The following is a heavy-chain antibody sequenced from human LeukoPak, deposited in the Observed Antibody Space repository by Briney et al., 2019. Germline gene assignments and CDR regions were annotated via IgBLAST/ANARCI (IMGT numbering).Heavy chain of an antibody. V-gene: IGHV4-59*08. CDR1: GGSISSYY. CDR2: IYYSGST. D-gene: IGHD4-17*01. J-gene: IGHJ5*02. Sequence: SETLSLTCTVSGGSISSYYWSWIRQPPGKGLEWIGYIYYSGSTNYNPSLKSRVTISVDTSKNQFSLKLSSVTAADTAVYYCARAPRYGDYVWFDPWGQGTLVTVSS. CDR3: ARAPRYGDYVWFDP.